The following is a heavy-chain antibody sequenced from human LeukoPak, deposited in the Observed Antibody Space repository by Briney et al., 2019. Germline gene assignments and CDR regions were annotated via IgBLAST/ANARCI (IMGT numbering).Heavy chain of an antibody. CDR2: IYYSGST. V-gene: IGHV4-59*01. CDR3: ARTLMSFDI. J-gene: IGHJ3*02. D-gene: IGHD3-16*01. CDR1: GGSISSYY. Sequence: SETLSLTCTVSGGSISSYYWSWIRQPPGKGLEWNGYIYYSGSTNYNPSLKSRVTISVDTSKNQFSLKLSSVTAADTAVYYCARTLMSFDIWGQGTMVTVSS.